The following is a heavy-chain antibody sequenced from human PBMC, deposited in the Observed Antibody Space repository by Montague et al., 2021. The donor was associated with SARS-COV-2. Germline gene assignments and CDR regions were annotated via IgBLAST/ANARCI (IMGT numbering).Heavy chain of an antibody. CDR2: IYYSGST. V-gene: IGHV4-61*01. J-gene: IGHJ6*02. CDR1: GGSVSSGSYH. D-gene: IGHD2-2*02. CDR3: ARDPSRQLLLYPSGYDYYGMDV. Sequence: SETLSLTCTVSGGSVSSGSYHWSWIRQPPGKGLEWIGYIYYSGSTYYNPSLKSRVTISVDTSKNQFSLKLSSVTAADTAVYYCARDPSRQLLLYPSGYDYYGMDVWGQGTTVTVSS.